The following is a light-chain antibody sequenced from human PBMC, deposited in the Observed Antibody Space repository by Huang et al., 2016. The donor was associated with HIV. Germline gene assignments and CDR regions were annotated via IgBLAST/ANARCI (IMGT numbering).Light chain of an antibody. Sequence: EIVMTQSPATLSVSPGERATLSCRASPSVSSHLAWYRQKPGQAPRLLIYGASTRATGIPARVSGRGSGTEFTLTISSLQSEDFAVYYCQQYNNWPRTFGQGTKVEIK. CDR2: GAS. V-gene: IGKV3-15*01. CDR3: QQYNNWPRT. CDR1: PSVSSH. J-gene: IGKJ1*01.